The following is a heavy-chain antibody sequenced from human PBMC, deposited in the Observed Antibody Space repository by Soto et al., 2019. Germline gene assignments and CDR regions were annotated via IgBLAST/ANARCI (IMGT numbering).Heavy chain of an antibody. CDR1: GYTFTSYG. V-gene: IGHV1-18*01. CDR3: ARGYCSSTSCYTGYYYYGMDV. CDR2: ISACNGNT. D-gene: IGHD2-2*02. J-gene: IGHJ6*02. Sequence: ASVKVSCKASGYTFTSYGISWVRQAPGQGLEWMGWISACNGNTNYAQKLQGRVTMTTDTSTSTAYMELRSLRSDDTAVYYCARGYCSSTSCYTGYYYYGMDVWGQGTTVTAP.